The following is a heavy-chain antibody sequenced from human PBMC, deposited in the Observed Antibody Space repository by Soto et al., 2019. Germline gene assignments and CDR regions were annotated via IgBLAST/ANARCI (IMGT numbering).Heavy chain of an antibody. Sequence: PSETLSLTCNVPGGSFSSHYSSGIRQPPGKGREWIGYIFYTATTIYNPSLESRVTISGDTSKNQFALKLSSVTAADTAVYYCARGGCTRCYYRCYLDYWGPGSLVTVSS. D-gene: IGHD2-2*01. CDR2: IFYTATT. CDR1: GGSFSSHY. V-gene: IGHV4-59*11. J-gene: IGHJ4*02. CDR3: ARGGCTRCYYRCYLDY.